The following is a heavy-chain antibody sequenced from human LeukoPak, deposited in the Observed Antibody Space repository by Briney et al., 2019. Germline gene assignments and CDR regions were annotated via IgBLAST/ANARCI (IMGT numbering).Heavy chain of an antibody. Sequence: SDTLSLTCTVSGDSISSYSWRWIRQPPGKGLEWIGYIYAGGSNKYNPSLKSRVTISVDESKNQFSLKLSSVTAADTAVYYCARSPLWFGELFSLDYWGLGTLVTVSS. CDR2: IYAGGSN. CDR3: ARSPLWFGELFSLDY. J-gene: IGHJ4*02. D-gene: IGHD3-10*01. V-gene: IGHV4-4*09. CDR1: GDSISSYS.